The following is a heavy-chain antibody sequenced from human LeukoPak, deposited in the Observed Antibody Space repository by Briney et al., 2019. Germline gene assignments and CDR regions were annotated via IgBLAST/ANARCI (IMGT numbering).Heavy chain of an antibody. CDR3: AKGGGNDYYGMDV. V-gene: IGHV3-30*04. D-gene: IGHD6-25*01. CDR1: GFTFSSYA. CDR2: ISYDGSDK. J-gene: IGHJ6*02. Sequence: PGGPLRLSCAASGFTFSSYAMHWVRQAPGKGLEWVAVISYDGSDKSYADSVKGRFTISRDNSKNTLYLQINSLRAEDTAVYYCAKGGGNDYYGMDVWGQGTTVTVSS.